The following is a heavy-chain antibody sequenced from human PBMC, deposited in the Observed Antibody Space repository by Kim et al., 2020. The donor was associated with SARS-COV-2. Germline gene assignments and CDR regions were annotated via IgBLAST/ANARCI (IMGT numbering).Heavy chain of an antibody. CDR1: GGTFSSYA. CDR2: ITPIFGTA. V-gene: IGHV1-69*13. J-gene: IGHJ4*02. Sequence: SVKVSCKGSGGTFSSYAISWVRQAPGQGLEWMGGITPIFGTANYAQKFQGRVTITADESTSTAYMELRSLRSEDTAVYYCARDYEKAGEAVGGYFYFWGQGTLVTVSS. CDR3: ARDYEKAGEAVGGYFYF. D-gene: IGHD1-26*01.